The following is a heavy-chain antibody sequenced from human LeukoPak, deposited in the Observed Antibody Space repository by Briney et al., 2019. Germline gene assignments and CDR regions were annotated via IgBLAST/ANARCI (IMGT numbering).Heavy chain of an antibody. V-gene: IGHV3-23*01. Sequence: GGSLRLSCAASGFTFSSYAMSWVCQAPGKGLEWVSAISGSGGSTYYADSVKGRFTISRDNSKNTLYLQMNSLRAEDTAVYYCAKWDGYSYGPEDYWGQGTLVTVSS. CDR3: AKWDGYSYGPEDY. CDR1: GFTFSSYA. D-gene: IGHD5-18*01. CDR2: ISGSGGST. J-gene: IGHJ4*02.